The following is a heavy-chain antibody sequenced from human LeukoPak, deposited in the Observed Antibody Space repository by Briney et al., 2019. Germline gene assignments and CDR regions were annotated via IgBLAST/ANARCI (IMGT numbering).Heavy chain of an antibody. Sequence: GGSLRLSCAASGFTVSRNYMSWVRQAPGKGLEWVSTIFSGGSTYYADSVKGRFTISRDNSKNTLYLQMNSLRAEDTAVYYCAREGTAMALYWGQGTLVTVSS. D-gene: IGHD5-18*01. CDR3: AREGTAMALY. J-gene: IGHJ4*02. CDR1: GFTVSRNY. V-gene: IGHV3-66*01. CDR2: IFSGGST.